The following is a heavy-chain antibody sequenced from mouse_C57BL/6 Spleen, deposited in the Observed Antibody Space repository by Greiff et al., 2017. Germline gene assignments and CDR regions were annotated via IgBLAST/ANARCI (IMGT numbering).Heavy chain of an antibody. CDR2: ISSGSSTI. CDR3: ARDYYGSSYYYYAMDY. CDR1: GFTFSDYG. V-gene: IGHV5-17*01. J-gene: IGHJ4*01. Sequence: EVKLVESGGGLVKPGGSLKLSCAASGFTFSDYGMHWVRQAPEKGLEWVAYISSGSSTIYYADTVKGRFTISRDNAKNTLFLQRTSLRSEDTAMYYCARDYYGSSYYYYAMDYWGQGTSVTVSS. D-gene: IGHD1-1*01.